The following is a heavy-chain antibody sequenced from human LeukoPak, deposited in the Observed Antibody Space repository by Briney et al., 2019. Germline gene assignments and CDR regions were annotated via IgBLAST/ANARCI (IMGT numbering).Heavy chain of an antibody. V-gene: IGHV1-69*13. J-gene: IGHJ4*02. CDR3: ARHGFEATISLFDY. D-gene: IGHD5-12*01. CDR2: IIPIFGTA. Sequence: SVKVSCKASGGTFSSYAISWVRQAPGQGLEWMGGIIPIFGTANYAQKFQGRVTITADESTSTAYMELSSLRSEDTAVYYCARHGFEATISLFDYWGQGTLVTVPS. CDR1: GGTFSSYA.